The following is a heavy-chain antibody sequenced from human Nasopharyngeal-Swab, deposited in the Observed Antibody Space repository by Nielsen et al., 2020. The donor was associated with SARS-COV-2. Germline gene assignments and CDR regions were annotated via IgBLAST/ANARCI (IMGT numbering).Heavy chain of an antibody. Sequence: GESLKISCAASGFTVSSNYMSWVRQAPGKGPEWVSVIYSGGSTYYADSVKGRFTISRDNSKNTLYLQMNSLRAEDTAVYYCAREGGSSGWYYFDYWGQGTLVTVSS. CDR2: IYSGGST. CDR3: AREGGSSGWYYFDY. J-gene: IGHJ4*02. V-gene: IGHV3-53*01. CDR1: GFTVSSNY. D-gene: IGHD6-19*01.